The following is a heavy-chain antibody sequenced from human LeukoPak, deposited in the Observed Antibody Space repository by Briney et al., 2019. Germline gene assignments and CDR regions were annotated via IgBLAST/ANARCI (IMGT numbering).Heavy chain of an antibody. Sequence: ASVKVSCKASGYTFTSYDINWVRHATGQGLEWMGWMNPNSGNTGYAQKFQGRVTITRNTSISTAYMELSSLRSEDTAVYYCARGGYCSSTSCPYYYYYYMDVWGKGTTVTVSS. D-gene: IGHD2-2*01. CDR2: MNPNSGNT. CDR3: ARGGYCSSTSCPYYYYYYMDV. V-gene: IGHV1-8*03. CDR1: GYTFTSYD. J-gene: IGHJ6*03.